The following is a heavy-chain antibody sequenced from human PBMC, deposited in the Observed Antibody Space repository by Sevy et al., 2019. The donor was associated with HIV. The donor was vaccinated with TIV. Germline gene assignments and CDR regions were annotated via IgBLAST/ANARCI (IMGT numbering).Heavy chain of an antibody. CDR1: GFTFSIYA. D-gene: IGHD3-9*01. CDR2: ISVSGGST. CDR3: AKDHDNNWFDP. V-gene: IGHV3-23*01. Sequence: GGSLRLSCAASGFTFSIYAMSWVRQAPGKGVEWVSTISVSGGSTYYADSVKGRFTISRDNSKNTLYLQMNSLRAEDTAIYFYAKDHDNNWFDPWGQGTLVTVSS. J-gene: IGHJ5*02.